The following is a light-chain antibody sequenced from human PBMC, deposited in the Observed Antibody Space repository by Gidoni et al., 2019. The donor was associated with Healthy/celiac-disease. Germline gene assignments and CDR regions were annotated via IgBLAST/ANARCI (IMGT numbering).Light chain of an antibody. V-gene: IGKV1-9*01. CDR1: QGISSY. J-gene: IGKJ1*01. CDR2: AAS. Sequence: DLQLTQSPSFLSASVGDRVTITCRASQGISSYLAWYQQKPGKAPKLLIYAASTLQSGVPSRFSGSGSGTEFTLTISSLQPEDFATYYCQQLNSYPLAFGQGTKVEIK. CDR3: QQLNSYPLA.